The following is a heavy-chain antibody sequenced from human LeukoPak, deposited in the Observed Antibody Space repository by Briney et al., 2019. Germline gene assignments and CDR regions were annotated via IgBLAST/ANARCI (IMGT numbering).Heavy chain of an antibody. CDR2: IYYSGST. CDR3: ARLIAVTGDTYWYFAL. CDR1: GGSISSYY. D-gene: IGHD6-19*01. V-gene: IGHV4-59*08. J-gene: IGHJ2*01. Sequence: SETLSLTCTVSGGSISSYYWSWIRQPPGKGLECIGYIYYSGSTNYNPSLESRLTMSVDTSKNQFSLNLNSVTAADTAVYYCARLIAVTGDTYWYFALWGRGTLVTVSS.